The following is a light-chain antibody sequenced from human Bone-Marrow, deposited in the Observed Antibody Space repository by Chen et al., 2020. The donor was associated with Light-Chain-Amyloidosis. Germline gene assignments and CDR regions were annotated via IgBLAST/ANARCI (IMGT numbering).Light chain of an antibody. CDR1: SSDVGGDNH. CDR3: SSYTITNTLV. CDR2: EVT. Sequence: QSALTQPASVSGSPGQSITISCTGTSSDVGGDNHVSWYQQHPAKAPKLMIYEVTNRPSWVPVRFSGSKPDNSASLTISGLQTEDEADYFCSSYTITNTLVFGSGTRVTVL. J-gene: IGLJ1*01. V-gene: IGLV2-14*01.